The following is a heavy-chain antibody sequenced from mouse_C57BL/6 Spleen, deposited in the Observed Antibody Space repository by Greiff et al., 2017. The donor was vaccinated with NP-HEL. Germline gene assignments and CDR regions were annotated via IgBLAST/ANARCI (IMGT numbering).Heavy chain of an antibody. CDR2: ISYDGSN. J-gene: IGHJ2*01. V-gene: IGHV3-6*01. D-gene: IGHD1-1*01. CDR3: AGYYGTDY. Sequence: DVKLQESGPGLVKPSQSLSLTCSVTGYSITSGYYWNWIRQFPGNKLEWMGYISYDGSNNYNPSLKNRISITRDTSKNQFFLRLNSVTTEDTATYYCAGYYGTDYWGQGTTLTVSS. CDR1: GYSITSGYY.